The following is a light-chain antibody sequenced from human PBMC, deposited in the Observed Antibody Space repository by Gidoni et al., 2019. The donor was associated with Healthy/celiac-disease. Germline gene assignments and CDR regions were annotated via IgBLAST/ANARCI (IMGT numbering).Light chain of an antibody. V-gene: IGKV3-20*01. CDR3: QQNDSSPLSWT. CDR1: QSVRSSY. Sequence: ESVLTQSPGTLSLSPGERATLSCSARQSVRSSYLAWYQQKPGQAPRLLIYGASRSATGIPDRFRGSGSGTDFTLTISRLDPEDFVVYYCQQNDSSPLSWTFGQGTKVEIK. J-gene: IGKJ1*01. CDR2: GAS.